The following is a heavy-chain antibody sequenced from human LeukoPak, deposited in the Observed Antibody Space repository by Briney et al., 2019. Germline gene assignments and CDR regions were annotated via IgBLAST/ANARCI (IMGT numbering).Heavy chain of an antibody. CDR1: GGSISGYY. D-gene: IGHD3-3*01. J-gene: IGHJ4*02. CDR3: ARGDFWSGFYNY. Sequence: SETLSLTCTVSGGSISGYYWSWIRQPAGKGLEWIGRIYTSGTSNYNPSLKSRVTMSVDTSKNQFSVKLSSVTAADTAVYYCARGDFWSGFYNYWGQGTLVTVSS. V-gene: IGHV4-4*07. CDR2: IYTSGTS.